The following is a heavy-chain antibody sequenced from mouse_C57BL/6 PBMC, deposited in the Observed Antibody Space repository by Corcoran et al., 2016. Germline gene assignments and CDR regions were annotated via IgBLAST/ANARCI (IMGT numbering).Heavy chain of an antibody. CDR1: GYTFTTYG. CDR2: INTYSGVP. CDR3: ARSTTVVAWAY. Sequence: QIQLVQSGPELKKPGETVKISCKASGYTFTTYGMSWVKQAPGKGLKWMGWINTYSGVPTYADDFKGRFAFSLETSASTAYLQINNLKNEDTATYFCARSTTVVAWAYWGQGTSVTVSS. J-gene: IGHJ4*01. V-gene: IGHV9-3*01. D-gene: IGHD1-1*01.